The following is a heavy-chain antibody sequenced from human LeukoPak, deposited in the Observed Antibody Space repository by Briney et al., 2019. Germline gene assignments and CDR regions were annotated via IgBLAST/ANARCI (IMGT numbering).Heavy chain of an antibody. J-gene: IGHJ6*02. CDR3: ARVSLGNEPGSPQNYYYYGMDV. V-gene: IGHV1-69*13. CDR2: IIPIFGTA. CDR1: GYTFTSYA. Sequence: ASVKVSCKASGYTFTSYAISWVRQAPGQGLEWMGGIIPIFGTANYAQKFRGRVTITADESTSTAYMELSSLRSEDTAVYYCARVSLGNEPGSPQNYYYYGMDVWGQGTTVTVSS.